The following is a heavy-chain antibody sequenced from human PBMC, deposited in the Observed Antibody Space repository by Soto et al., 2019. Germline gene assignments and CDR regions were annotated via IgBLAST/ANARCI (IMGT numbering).Heavy chain of an antibody. CDR1: GVTFSNYA. CDR2: LSGSGGTT. V-gene: IGHV3-23*01. Sequence: EVQLLESGGGLVQPGGSLRLSCTVSGVTFSNYAMNWVRQAPGTGVEWVSSLSGSGGTTYYADSVKGGFLISRDNSKITLYLLMNSLRAEDTALYYCAQQRADYGSGADTFYFDSWGQGALVTVSS. J-gene: IGHJ4*02. D-gene: IGHD3-10*01. CDR3: AQQRADYGSGADTFYFDS.